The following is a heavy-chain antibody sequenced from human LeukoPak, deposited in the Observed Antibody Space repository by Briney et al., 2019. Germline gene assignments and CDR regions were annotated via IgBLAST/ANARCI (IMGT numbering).Heavy chain of an antibody. CDR3: AKSVPAIRGEIDY. CDR2: IRYNGDDE. Sequence: GGSLRLSCAASGFTFSDFGMHWVRQAPGKGLEWVAFIRYNGDDEQYADSVKGRFTISRDNSKDTLYLQMNRLRAEDTAIYYCAKSVPAIRGEIDYWGQGTLVTVSS. CDR1: GFTFSDFG. V-gene: IGHV3-30*02. D-gene: IGHD3-10*01. J-gene: IGHJ4*02.